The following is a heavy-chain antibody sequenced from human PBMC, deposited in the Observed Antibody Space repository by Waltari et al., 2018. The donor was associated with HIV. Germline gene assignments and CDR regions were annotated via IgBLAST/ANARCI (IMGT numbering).Heavy chain of an antibody. CDR3: AKADREMATIHYFDY. Sequence: EVQLLESGGGLVQPGGSLRLSCAASGFTFSSYAMSWVRQAPGKGLEWVSAISGRGGSTYYADAVKGRFTISRDNAKNTLYLQMNRLRAEDTAVYYCAKADREMATIHYFDYWGQGTLVTVSS. V-gene: IGHV3-23*01. D-gene: IGHD5-12*01. J-gene: IGHJ4*02. CDR1: GFTFSSYA. CDR2: ISGRGGST.